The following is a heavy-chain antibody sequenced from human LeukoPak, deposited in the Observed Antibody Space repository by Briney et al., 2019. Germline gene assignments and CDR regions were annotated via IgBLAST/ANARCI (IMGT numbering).Heavy chain of an antibody. V-gene: IGHV4-59*01. J-gene: IGHJ4*01. CDR2: IYYSGST. D-gene: IGHD3-10*01. CDR1: GGSISSYY. Sequence: SETLSLTCTVSGGSISSYYWSWIRQPPGKGLEWIGYIYYSGSTNYNPSLKSRVTISVATSKKQFSLKLRSVTAADTAVYYCARGDYYGSGRRRVVFDYWGHRTLGTVSS. CDR3: ARGDYYGSGRRRVVFDY.